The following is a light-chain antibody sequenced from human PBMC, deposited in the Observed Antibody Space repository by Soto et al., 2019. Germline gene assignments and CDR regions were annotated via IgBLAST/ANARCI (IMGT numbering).Light chain of an antibody. CDR2: AAS. CDR3: QQYADWPKT. CDR1: QSVSDR. J-gene: IGKJ1*01. V-gene: IGKV3-15*01. Sequence: EIVLTQSPAILSVSPGERATLSCRASQSVSDRVVWYQQKSGQAPSLLIYAASTRAAGVPARFSGSGSGTEFTLTISSLQSEDFAVYFCQQYADWPKTFGQGTKVDNK.